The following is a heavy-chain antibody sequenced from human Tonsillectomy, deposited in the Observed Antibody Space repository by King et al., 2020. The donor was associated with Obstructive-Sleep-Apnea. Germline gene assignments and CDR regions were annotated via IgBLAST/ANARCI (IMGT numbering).Heavy chain of an antibody. J-gene: IGHJ4*02. CDR3: ARGHPEDGVFDY. Sequence: VQLVESGGGVVQPGRSLRLSCAASGFTFRSYAMDWVRQAPGKGLEWVAVISYDGSNKYYADSVKGRFTISRDNSKNTLYLQMNSLRAEDRAVYYCARGHPEDGVFDYWGQGTLVTVSS. V-gene: IGHV3-30*04. CDR1: GFTFRSYA. CDR2: ISYDGSNK.